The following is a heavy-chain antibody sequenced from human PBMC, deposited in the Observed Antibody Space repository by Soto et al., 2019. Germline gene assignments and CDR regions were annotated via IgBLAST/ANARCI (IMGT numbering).Heavy chain of an antibody. CDR2: INWNGGST. V-gene: IGHV3-20*01. J-gene: IGHJ3*02. CDR1: GFTFDDYG. CDR3: AREGTPAANSGGDAFDI. D-gene: IGHD2-2*01. Sequence: EVQLVESGGGVVRPGGSLRLSCAASGFTFDDYGMSWVRQAPGKGLEWVSGINWNGGSTGYADSVKGRFTISRDNAKNSLYLQINSLRAEATDLYHCAREGTPAANSGGDAFDIWGQGTMVTVSS.